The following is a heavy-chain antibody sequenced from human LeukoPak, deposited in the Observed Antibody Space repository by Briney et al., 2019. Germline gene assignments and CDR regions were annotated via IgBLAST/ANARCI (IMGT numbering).Heavy chain of an antibody. CDR3: ARATSGNGMDV. CDR1: GFTISTYD. D-gene: IGHD1-26*01. CDR2: ISSSGSTI. Sequence: GGSLRLSCAVSGFTISTYDINWVSQAPGRGLEWVSYISSSGSTIYYADSVKGRFTISRDNAKNLVYLQMNNLRAEDTAVYYCARATSGNGMDVWGKGTTVTVSS. J-gene: IGHJ6*04. V-gene: IGHV3-48*03.